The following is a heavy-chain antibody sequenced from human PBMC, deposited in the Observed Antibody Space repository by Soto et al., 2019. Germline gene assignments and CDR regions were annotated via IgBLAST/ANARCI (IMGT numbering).Heavy chain of an antibody. D-gene: IGHD3-10*01. Sequence: GGSLRLSCAASGFTFSSYAMSWVRQAPGKGLEWVSAISGSGGSTYYADSVKGRFTISRDNSKNTLYLKMNSLRAEDTAFYYCANTLHPHGSFIYGMDVWGQGTTVTVSS. CDR3: ANTLHPHGSFIYGMDV. V-gene: IGHV3-23*01. CDR2: ISGSGGST. J-gene: IGHJ6*02. CDR1: GFTFSSYA.